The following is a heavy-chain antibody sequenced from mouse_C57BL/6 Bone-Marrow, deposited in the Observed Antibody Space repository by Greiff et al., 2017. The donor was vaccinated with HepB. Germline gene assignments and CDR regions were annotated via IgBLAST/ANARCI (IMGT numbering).Heavy chain of an antibody. CDR2: IHPSDSDT. CDR1: GYTFTSYW. J-gene: IGHJ1*03. V-gene: IGHV1-74*01. CDR3: AISYYCASSYYWYFDV. Sequence: QVQLQQPGAELVKPGASVKVSCKASGYTFTSYWMHWVKQRPGQGLEWIGRIHPSDSDTNYNQKFKGKATLTVDKSSSTAYMQLSSLTYEDTAVYYGAISYYCASSYYWYFDVWGTGTTVTVSS. D-gene: IGHD1-1*01.